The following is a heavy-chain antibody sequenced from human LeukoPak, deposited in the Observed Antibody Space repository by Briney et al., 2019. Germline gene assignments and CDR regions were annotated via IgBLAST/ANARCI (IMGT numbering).Heavy chain of an antibody. V-gene: IGHV4-59*08. Sequence: SETLSLTCTVSGGSISSYYWSWIRQPPGKGLEWIGYIYYSGSTNYNPSLKSRVTISVDTSKNQFSLKLSSVTAADTAVYYCARHLTVTTTDFDYCGQGTLVAVSS. CDR2: IYYSGST. CDR3: ARHLTVTTTDFDY. CDR1: GGSISSYY. D-gene: IGHD4-17*01. J-gene: IGHJ4*02.